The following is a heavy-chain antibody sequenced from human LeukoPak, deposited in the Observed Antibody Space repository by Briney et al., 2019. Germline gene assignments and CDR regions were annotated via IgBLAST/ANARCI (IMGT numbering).Heavy chain of an antibody. V-gene: IGHV1-2*02. J-gene: IGHJ3*02. CDR3: ARLGKGDYGDFLDRYAFDI. Sequence: ASVKVSCKASGYTFTGYYMHWVRQAPGEGLEWMGWINPNSGGTNYAQKLQGRVTTTRDTSISTAYMELSRLRSDDTAVYYCARLGKGDYGDFLDRYAFDIWGQGTMVTVSS. CDR2: INPNSGGT. D-gene: IGHD4-17*01. CDR1: GYTFTGYY.